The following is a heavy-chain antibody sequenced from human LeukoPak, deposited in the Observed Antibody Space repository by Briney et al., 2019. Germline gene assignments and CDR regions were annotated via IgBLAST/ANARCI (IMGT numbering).Heavy chain of an antibody. CDR2: ISGSGGST. Sequence: GGSLRLSCAASGFTINTYAMSWVRQAPGKGLEWVSAISGSGGSTYYADSVKGRFTISRDNSKNTLYLQMNSLRAEDTAVYYCAKEEGYRYEYRGQGTLVTVSS. V-gene: IGHV3-23*01. J-gene: IGHJ4*02. CDR3: AKEEGYRYEY. CDR1: GFTINTYA. D-gene: IGHD5-18*01.